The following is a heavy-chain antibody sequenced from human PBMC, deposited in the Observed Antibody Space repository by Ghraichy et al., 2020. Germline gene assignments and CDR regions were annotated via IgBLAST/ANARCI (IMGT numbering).Heavy chain of an antibody. V-gene: IGHV3-23*01. CDR3: AKWPSPWNYRAFDI. Sequence: GGSLRLSCAASGFTFSSYAMSWVRQAPGKGLEWVSAISGSGGSTYYADSVKGRFTISRDNSKNTLYLQINSRRAEDTAVYYCAKWPSPWNYRAFDIWGQGTMVTVSS. CDR2: ISGSGGST. J-gene: IGHJ3*02. CDR1: GFTFSSYA. D-gene: IGHD1-7*01.